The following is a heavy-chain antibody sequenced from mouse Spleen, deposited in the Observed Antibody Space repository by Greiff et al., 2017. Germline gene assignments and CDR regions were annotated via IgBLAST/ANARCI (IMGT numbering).Heavy chain of an antibody. J-gene: IGHJ3*01. V-gene: IGHV1-81*01. Sequence: QVQLKESGAELARPGASVKLSCKASGYTFTSYGISWVKQRTGQGLEWIGEIYPRSGNTYYNEKFKGKATLTADKSSSTAYMELRSLTSEDSAVYFCAREKGTSYYGNYGASWFAYWGQGTLVTVSA. CDR1: GYTFTSYG. D-gene: IGHD2-1*01. CDR2: IYPRSGNT. CDR3: AREKGTSYYGNYGASWFAY.